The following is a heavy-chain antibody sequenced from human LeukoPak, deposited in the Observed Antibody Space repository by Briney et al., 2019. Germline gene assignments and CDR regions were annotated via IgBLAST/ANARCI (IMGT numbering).Heavy chain of an antibody. CDR3: ARGGAGTRDY. Sequence: PSETLSLTRIVSGGSISSYYWSWIRQPPGKGLEWIGYIHYSGSTNYNPSLKSRVTISVDTSKNQFSLNLSSVTAADTAMYYCARGGAGTRDYWGQGTLVTVSS. CDR2: IHYSGST. CDR1: GGSISSYY. V-gene: IGHV4-59*08. D-gene: IGHD6-13*01. J-gene: IGHJ4*02.